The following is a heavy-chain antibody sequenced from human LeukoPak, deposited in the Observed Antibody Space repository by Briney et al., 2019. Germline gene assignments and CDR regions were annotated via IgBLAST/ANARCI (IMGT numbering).Heavy chain of an antibody. CDR2: IYYSGYT. J-gene: IGHJ4*02. D-gene: IGHD1-26*01. Sequence: SATLSLTCTVSGGSISSSSHYWGWIRQPPGKGLEWIGSIYYSGYTYYNPSPKSRVTISVDTSKNQFSLKLRSVTAADTAVYYCARNPAGIGDYWGQGTLVTVSS. CDR3: ARNPAGIGDY. CDR1: GGSISSSSHY. V-gene: IGHV4-39*01.